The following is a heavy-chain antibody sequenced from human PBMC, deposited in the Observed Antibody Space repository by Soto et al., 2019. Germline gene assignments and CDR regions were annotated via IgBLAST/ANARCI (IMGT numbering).Heavy chain of an antibody. CDR3: ARGGYYDNVWGKLSHYGLDV. Sequence: QVQLVQSASEVMKPGASVKVSCKASGYTFIRYGITWVRQAPGQGLEWMGWISPYNDYTIYAQKLQGRVTMTADTSSRTGYMGLRSLKFDDTVVYCCARGGYYDNVWGKLSHYGLDVRGQGTSVTVSS. CDR1: GYTFIRYG. J-gene: IGHJ6*02. V-gene: IGHV1-18*01. CDR2: ISPYNDYT. D-gene: IGHD3-16*01.